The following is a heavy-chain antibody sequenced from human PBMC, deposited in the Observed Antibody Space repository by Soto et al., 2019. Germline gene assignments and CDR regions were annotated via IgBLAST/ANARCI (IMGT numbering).Heavy chain of an antibody. V-gene: IGHV4-34*01. D-gene: IGHD6-6*01. Sequence: PSETLSLTCAVYGGSFSGYYWSWIRQPPGKGLEWIGEINHSGSTNYNPSLKSRVTISVDTSKNQFSLKLSSVTAADTAVYYCARAKGIAARPINWFDPWGQGTLVTSPQ. J-gene: IGHJ5*02. CDR2: INHSGST. CDR3: ARAKGIAARPINWFDP. CDR1: GGSFSGYY.